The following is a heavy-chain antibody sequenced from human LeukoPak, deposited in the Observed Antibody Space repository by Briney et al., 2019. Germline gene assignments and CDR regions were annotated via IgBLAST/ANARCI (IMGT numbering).Heavy chain of an antibody. D-gene: IGHD1-26*01. CDR2: IYHSGTT. V-gene: IGHV4-59*01. J-gene: IGHJ4*02. CDR3: ARVDSGTYYMPFDY. Sequence: SETLSLTCTVSGGSLIPYYWSWIRQPPGKGLEWIGYIYHSGTTNYGPPLKGRATLSVDTSKNQISLRLSSVTAADTAVYFCARVDSGTYYMPFDYWGQGSLVTVSS. CDR1: GGSLIPYY.